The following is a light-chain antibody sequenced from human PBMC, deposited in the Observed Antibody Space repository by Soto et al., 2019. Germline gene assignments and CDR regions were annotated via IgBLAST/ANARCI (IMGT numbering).Light chain of an antibody. CDR2: WAS. V-gene: IGKV4-1*01. CDR3: QQYYSSPWT. Sequence: DIVMTQSPDSLAVSLGERATINCKSSQNVFYFFNSKDHLAWFQQKPGHPPKLLIYWASTRESGVPDRFSGSGSGTDFTLTISNMQAEDVSVYYCQQYYSSPWTFGQGTRVEIK. CDR1: QNVFYFFNSKDH. J-gene: IGKJ1*01.